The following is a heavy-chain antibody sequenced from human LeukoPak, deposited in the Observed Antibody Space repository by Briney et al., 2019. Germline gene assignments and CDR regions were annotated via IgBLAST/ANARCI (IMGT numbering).Heavy chain of an antibody. D-gene: IGHD5-12*01. Sequence: GGSLRLSCAASGFTFSNYWMTWVRQAPGKGLEWVAHINQDGSEEHYMDSVKARFTISRDNAKNSLSLQMNSLRAEDAAVYYCVRDGGVSGYDLLDYWGQGTLVTVSS. CDR1: GFTFSNYW. CDR3: VRDGGVSGYDLLDY. V-gene: IGHV3-7*01. CDR2: INQDGSEE. J-gene: IGHJ4*02.